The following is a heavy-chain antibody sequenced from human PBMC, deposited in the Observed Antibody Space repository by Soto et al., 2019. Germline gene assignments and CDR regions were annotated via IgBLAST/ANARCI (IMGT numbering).Heavy chain of an antibody. CDR1: GYTFTSYA. CDR2: INAGNGNT. J-gene: IGHJ4*02. V-gene: IGHV1-3*01. CDR3: ARALKDTAMVIFGPPDY. Sequence: QVQLVQSGAEVKKPGASVKVSCKASGYTFTSYAMHWVRQAPGQRLEWMGWINAGNGNTKYSQKVQGRVTITRDTSASTAYMELSSLRSEDTAVYYCARALKDTAMVIFGPPDYWGQGTLVTVSS. D-gene: IGHD5-18*01.